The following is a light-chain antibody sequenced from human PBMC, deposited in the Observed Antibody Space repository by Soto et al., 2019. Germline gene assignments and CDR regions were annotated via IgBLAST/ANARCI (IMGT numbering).Light chain of an antibody. J-gene: IGKJ4*01. V-gene: IGKV3-11*01. CDR1: QSVSSY. Sequence: EIVLTQSPVTLSLSPGERATLSCRASQSVSSYLGWYQQKPGQAPRLLIYDASRRATGIPARFSGSGSGTDFTLTISSLEPEDFAVYYCQQRYNLPSTFGGGTKVEIK. CDR2: DAS. CDR3: QQRYNLPST.